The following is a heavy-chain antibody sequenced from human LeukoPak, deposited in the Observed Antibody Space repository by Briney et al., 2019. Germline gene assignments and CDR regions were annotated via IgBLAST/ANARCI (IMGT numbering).Heavy chain of an antibody. CDR1: GFTVSNSY. J-gene: IGHJ4*02. Sequence: PGGSLRLSCAASGFTVSNSYMSWVRQAPGKGLEWVSVIYSGGSTYYADSVKGRFTISRGNFKNTLYLQMNSLRAEDTAMYYCARRGNSGYSLDYWGQGTLVTVSS. V-gene: IGHV3-53*01. D-gene: IGHD3-22*01. CDR3: ARRGNSGYSLDY. CDR2: IYSGGST.